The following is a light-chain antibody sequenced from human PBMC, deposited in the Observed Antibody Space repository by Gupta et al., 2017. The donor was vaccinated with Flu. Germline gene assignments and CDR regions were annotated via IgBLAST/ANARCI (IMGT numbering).Light chain of an antibody. J-gene: IGKJ4*01. CDR3: YHEDSSSLT. V-gene: IGKV1-5*03. CDR1: QSLSSW. Sequence: DIQMTQSPSTLSAYVGDRVTITCRASQSLSSWLAWYQQKPGKAPNLLIYKASKLESGVPSRISGSRSSAAFTLTIISRQPHDYVTSYCYHEDSSSLTFGGGTKVEI. CDR2: KAS.